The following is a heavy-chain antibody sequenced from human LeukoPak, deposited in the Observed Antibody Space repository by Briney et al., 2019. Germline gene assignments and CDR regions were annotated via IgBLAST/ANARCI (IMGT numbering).Heavy chain of an antibody. V-gene: IGHV4-31*03. J-gene: IGHJ4*02. CDR2: IYDSGST. CDR3: ARDSFGSFDY. D-gene: IGHD3-10*01. CDR1: GGSIRSSYYY. Sequence: SETLSLTCTVSGGSIRSSYYYWSWIRQHPGKGLEWIGYIYDSGSTHYNPSLKSRVSMSVDTSKDQFSLKLSSVTAADTAVYYCARDSFGSFDYWGQGILVTVSS.